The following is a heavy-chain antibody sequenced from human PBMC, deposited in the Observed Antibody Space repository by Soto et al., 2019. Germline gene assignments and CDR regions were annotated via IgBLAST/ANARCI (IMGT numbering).Heavy chain of an antibody. D-gene: IGHD3-22*01. CDR2: ITGSGVST. CDR1: GFTFSSYD. CDR3: ASQYYHDGGGDYCFHY. J-gene: IGHJ4*02. V-gene: IGHV3-23*01. Sequence: EVQLLESGGGLVQPGGSLRLSCAASGFTFSSYDMSWVRQAPGKGLEWVSGITGSGVSTYYADSVKGRFTISRDNSKNTVSMRMDSLRAENTAIFYCASQYYHDGGGDYCFHYWGQGTLVTVSS.